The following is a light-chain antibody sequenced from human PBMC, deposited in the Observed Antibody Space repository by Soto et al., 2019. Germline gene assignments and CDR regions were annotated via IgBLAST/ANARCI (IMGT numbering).Light chain of an antibody. CDR3: HQYHHWPLT. V-gene: IGKV3D-15*01. J-gene: IGKJ4*01. Sequence: EIVMTQSPAPLSLSPGERATLSCRASQGVSRHLAWYQQKPGQAPRLLIYAASTRAAGVPARFSGSGSGTAFPLTISSLQSEDFPVCYCHQYHHWPLTFGGGAKVQI. CDR2: AAS. CDR1: QGVSRH.